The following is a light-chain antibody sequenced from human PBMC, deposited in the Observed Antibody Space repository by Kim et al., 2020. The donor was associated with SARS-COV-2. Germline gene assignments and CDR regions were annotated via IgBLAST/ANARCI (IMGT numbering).Light chain of an antibody. CDR3: QQYGSSPYT. CDR2: GAS. CDR1: RSVSSNY. Sequence: EIVLTQSPGTLSLSPGERATLSCRASRSVSSNYLAWFQQKPGQAPRLLIYGASSRITGIPDRFSGSGSGTDFTLTISRLEPEDFAVYYCQQYGSSPYTFGQGTKLGI. V-gene: IGKV3-20*01. J-gene: IGKJ2*01.